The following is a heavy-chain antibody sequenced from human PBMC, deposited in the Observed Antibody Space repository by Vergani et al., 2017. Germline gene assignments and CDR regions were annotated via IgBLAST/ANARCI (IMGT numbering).Heavy chain of an antibody. CDR3: AGGVVTAGAHWFDP. J-gene: IGHJ5*02. D-gene: IGHD2-21*02. Sequence: EVPLVESGGGLVKPGGSLRLSCAASGFTFSSYSMNWVRQAPGKGLEWVSSISSSSSYIYYADSVKGRFHITRDNAKNSLYLQMNSLRAEDTAVYYWAGGVVTAGAHWFDPWGQGTLVTVSS. V-gene: IGHV3-21*01. CDR1: GFTFSSYS. CDR2: ISSSSSYI.